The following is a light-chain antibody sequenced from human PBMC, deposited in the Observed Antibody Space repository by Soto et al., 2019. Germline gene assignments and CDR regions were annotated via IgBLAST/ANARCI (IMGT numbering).Light chain of an antibody. J-gene: IGKJ2*01. CDR1: QSLNPNF. CDR3: QQYDSSPPRYT. Sequence: EIVLTQSPGTLSLSPGESATLSCRASQSLNPNFLAWYMQKAGQAPRLLVYAGSIRPAGIPDRFSGSASGTVFTLTISRLEPEDFAVYYCQQYDSSPPRYTFGQGTKVEIK. V-gene: IGKV3-20*01. CDR2: AGS.